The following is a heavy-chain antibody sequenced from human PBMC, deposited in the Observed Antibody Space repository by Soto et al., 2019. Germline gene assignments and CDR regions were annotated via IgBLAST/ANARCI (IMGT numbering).Heavy chain of an antibody. V-gene: IGHV4-39*01. D-gene: IGHD6-13*01. Sequence: TRSLTCTVSGGSISSYYWGWIRPPPGKGLEWIGSIYYSGSTYYNPSLKSRVTISVDTSKNQFSLKLSSVTAADTAVYYRAASIAAAGSAYYYYGMDVWGQGTTVTVSS. CDR3: AASIAAAGSAYYYYGMDV. CDR1: GGSISSYY. CDR2: IYYSGST. J-gene: IGHJ6*02.